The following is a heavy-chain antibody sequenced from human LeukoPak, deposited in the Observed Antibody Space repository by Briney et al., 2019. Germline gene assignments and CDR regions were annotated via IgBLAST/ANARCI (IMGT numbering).Heavy chain of an antibody. CDR1: GGSIRSYY. CDR2: IHYSGST. CDR3: VRDKGWDHNRIDP. V-gene: IGHV4-59*01. J-gene: IGHJ5*02. Sequence: SETLSLTCTVSGGSIRSYYWSWIRQPPGKGLEWIGYIHYSGSTNYNPSLKSRVTISVDTSKNQFSLKLTSVTAADTAMYYCVRDKGWDHNRIDPWGQGTQVTVSS. D-gene: IGHD1-26*01.